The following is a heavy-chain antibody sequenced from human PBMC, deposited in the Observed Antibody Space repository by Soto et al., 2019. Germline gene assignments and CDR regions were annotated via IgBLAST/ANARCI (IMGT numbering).Heavy chain of an antibody. D-gene: IGHD6-13*01. V-gene: IGHV3-23*01. CDR3: ASLRGYSSSWYPYYFDS. J-gene: IGHJ4*02. CDR1: GFTFSSYA. CDR2: ISGSGGST. Sequence: GGSLRLSCAASGFTFSSYAMSWVRQAPGKGLEWVSAISGSGGSTYYADSVKGRFTISRDNSKNTLYLQMNSLRAEDTAVYYCASLRGYSSSWYPYYFDSWGLGTLVTVSS.